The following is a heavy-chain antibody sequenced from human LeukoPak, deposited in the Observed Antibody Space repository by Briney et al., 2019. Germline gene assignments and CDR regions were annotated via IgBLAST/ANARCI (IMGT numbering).Heavy chain of an antibody. CDR1: GGSISSYY. Sequence: PSETLSLTCTVSGGSISSYYWSWIRQPAGKGLEWIGRIYTSGSTNYNPSLKSRVTMSVDTSKNQFSLKLSSVTAADTAVYYCARDLPPGYSSGWYEVDYWGQGTLVTVSS. D-gene: IGHD6-19*01. J-gene: IGHJ4*02. V-gene: IGHV4-4*07. CDR3: ARDLPPGYSSGWYEVDY. CDR2: IYTSGST.